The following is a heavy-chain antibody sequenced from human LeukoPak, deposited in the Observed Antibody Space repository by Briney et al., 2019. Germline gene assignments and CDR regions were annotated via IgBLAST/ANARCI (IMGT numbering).Heavy chain of an antibody. J-gene: IGHJ3*02. CDR1: GFTLSDYY. D-gene: IGHD3-22*01. Sequence: PGGSLRLSCAASGFTLSDYYMNWIRQAPGKGLEWVSYISSSGYTIFYADSVKGRFSISRDNAKNSLFLQMNSLRAEDTAVYYCARGGYHYDRSDSAFDMWGQGTKVTVSS. CDR2: ISSSGYTI. V-gene: IGHV3-11*01. CDR3: ARGGYHYDRSDSAFDM.